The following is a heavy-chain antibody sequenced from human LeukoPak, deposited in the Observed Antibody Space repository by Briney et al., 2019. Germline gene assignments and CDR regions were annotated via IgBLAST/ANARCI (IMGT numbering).Heavy chain of an antibody. CDR2: IYPGDSDT. J-gene: IGHJ4*02. Sequence: GGSLQISCKGSGYHFTNYWIGGVRQVPGKGLEGMGIIYPGDSDTRYSPSFQGQVTISVDKSISTAYLQWSSLKASDTAISYCATTGGDGYPLYYWGQGTLVTVSS. V-gene: IGHV5-51*01. D-gene: IGHD2-21*02. CDR1: GYHFTNYW. CDR3: ATTGGDGYPLYY.